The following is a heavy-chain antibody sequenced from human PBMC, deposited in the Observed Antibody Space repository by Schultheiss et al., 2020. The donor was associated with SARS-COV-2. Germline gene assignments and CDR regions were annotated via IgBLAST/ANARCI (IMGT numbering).Heavy chain of an antibody. Sequence: GSLRLSCKGSGYSFSSYWISWVRQMPGKGLEWMGRIDPSDSYTNYSPSFQGHVTISADKSISTAYLQWSSLKASDTAMYYCARTYYDFWSGYGYYMDVWGKGTTVTVSS. CDR1: GYSFSSYW. CDR3: ARTYYDFWSGYGYYMDV. J-gene: IGHJ6*03. V-gene: IGHV5-10-1*01. D-gene: IGHD3-3*01. CDR2: IDPSDSYT.